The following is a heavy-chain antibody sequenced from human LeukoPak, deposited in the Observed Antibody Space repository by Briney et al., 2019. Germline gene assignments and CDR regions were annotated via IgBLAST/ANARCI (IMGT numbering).Heavy chain of an antibody. V-gene: IGHV3-43*02. D-gene: IGHD3-22*01. CDR2: ISGDGVTT. Sequence: GGSLRLSCAASGFTFHDYSMHWVRQTPGKGLEWVSVISGDGVTTHYADSVKGRFTISRDNSKDSLYPQMDSLRAEDTAVYFCAKGVNTVSFTFDYWGQGTLVTVSS. J-gene: IGHJ4*02. CDR1: GFTFHDYS. CDR3: AKGVNTVSFTFDY.